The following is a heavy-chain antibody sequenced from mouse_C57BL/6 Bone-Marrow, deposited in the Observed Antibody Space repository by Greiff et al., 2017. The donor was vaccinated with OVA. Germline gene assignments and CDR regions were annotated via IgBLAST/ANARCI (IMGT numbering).Heavy chain of an antibody. V-gene: IGHV5-6*01. J-gene: IGHJ4*01. CDR2: ISSGGSST. CDR1: GFTFSSYG. Sequence: EVHLVESGGDLVKPGGSLKLSCAASGFTFSSYGMSWVRQTPDKRLEWVATISSGGSSTYYPDSVKGRSTISRDNAKNTLYLQMCSLKSEDTAMYYCARTLGMDYWGQGTSVTVSS. CDR3: ARTLGMDY.